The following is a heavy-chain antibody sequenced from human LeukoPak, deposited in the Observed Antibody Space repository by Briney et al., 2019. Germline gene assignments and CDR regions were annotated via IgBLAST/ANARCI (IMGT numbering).Heavy chain of an antibody. D-gene: IGHD3-9*01. J-gene: IGHJ6*02. CDR1: GFTFSSYW. CDR3: ARPRNDILSGFHYYYGMDV. Sequence: TGGSLRLSCAASGFTFSSYWMHWVRQAPGKGLVWVSRINSDGRSTSYADSVRGRFTISRDNAKNTLYLQMNSLRAEDTAVHYCARPRNDILSGFHYYYGMDVWGQGTTVTVSS. V-gene: IGHV3-74*01. CDR2: INSDGRST.